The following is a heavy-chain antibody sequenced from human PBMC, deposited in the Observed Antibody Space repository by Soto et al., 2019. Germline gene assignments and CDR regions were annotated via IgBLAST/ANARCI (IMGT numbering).Heavy chain of an antibody. Sequence: EVQLLESGGGLVQPGGSLRLSCAASGFPLSTYGMTWVRQAPGKGLEWVSAITGTGGNTYYVDSVKGRFTSSRDNSKNMLYLQVNSLRVADPAVYYCARIRGYWYGMDVWGQGTTVTVSS. J-gene: IGHJ6*01. CDR3: ARIRGYWYGMDV. V-gene: IGHV3-23*01. CDR1: GFPLSTYG. CDR2: ITGTGGNT.